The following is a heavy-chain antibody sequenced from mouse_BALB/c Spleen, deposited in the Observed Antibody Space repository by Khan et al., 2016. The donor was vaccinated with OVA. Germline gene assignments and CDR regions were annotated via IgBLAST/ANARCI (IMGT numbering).Heavy chain of an antibody. V-gene: IGHV1-7*01. CDR3: TRRGLYCIFAY. D-gene: IGHD2-12*01. CDR2: INPSTGYT. CDR1: GYTFTTYW. J-gene: IGHJ3*01. Sequence: QVRLQQSGTELAKPGASVKMSCKTSGYTFTTYWMHWVKQRPGQGLEWIGYINPSTGYTEYNQKFKDKATLTTDKSSNTAYIQLSSLTSEDSAVYYCTRRGLYCIFAYWGQGTLVTVSA.